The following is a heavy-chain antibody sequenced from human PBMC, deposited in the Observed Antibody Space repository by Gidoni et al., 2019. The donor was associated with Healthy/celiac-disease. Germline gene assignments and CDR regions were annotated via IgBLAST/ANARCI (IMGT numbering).Heavy chain of an antibody. J-gene: IGHJ3*02. CDR2: INSDGSST. Sequence: EVQLVESGGGLVQPGGSLRLSCAASGFTFSSYWMHWVRQAPGKGLVWVSRINSDGSSTSYANSVKGRFTISRNNAKNTLYLQMNSLRAEDTAVYYCARGRYGSGLFDIWGQGTMVTVSS. CDR1: GFTFSSYW. V-gene: IGHV3-74*01. CDR3: ARGRYGSGLFDI. D-gene: IGHD3-10*01.